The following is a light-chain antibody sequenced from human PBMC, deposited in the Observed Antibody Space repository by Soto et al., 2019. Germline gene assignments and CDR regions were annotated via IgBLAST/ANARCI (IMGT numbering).Light chain of an antibody. J-gene: IGKJ1*01. CDR2: WAS. CDR3: QQYHTTPLT. CDR1: ESVFYSFTNRNF. V-gene: IGKV4-1*01. Sequence: DIVMTQSPDSLAVSLGERATINGKSSESVFYSFTNRNFLACYQLKPGQPPKLLISWASTRESGVPDRFSGSGSGTDFTLTISSLQAEDVAVYCCQQYHTTPLTFGQGTKVEV.